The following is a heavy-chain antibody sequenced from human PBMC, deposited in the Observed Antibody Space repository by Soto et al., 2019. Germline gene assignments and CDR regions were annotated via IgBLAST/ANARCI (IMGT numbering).Heavy chain of an antibody. CDR3: FTWGGQK. J-gene: IGHJ4*02. CDR2: IKSKSDGGTT. CDR1: GFTFSNAW. Sequence: EVQLVESGGGLVKPGGSLRLSCAASGFTFSNAWMNWVRQAPGKGLEWVGRIKSKSDGGTTDYAAPVKGRFTISRDDSXXXXXXXXXXXXXXXXXXXXCFTWGGQKWGQGTLVTVSS. V-gene: IGHV3-15*07. D-gene: IGHD3-16*01.